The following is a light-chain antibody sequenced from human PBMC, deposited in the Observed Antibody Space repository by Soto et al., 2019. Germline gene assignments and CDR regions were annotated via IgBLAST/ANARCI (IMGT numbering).Light chain of an antibody. V-gene: IGLV2-8*01. Sequence: QSALTQPTSVSGSPGQSITISCTGNGNDIGAYNYVSWYQQHPGKAPKLMIYEVSERPSGVPDRFSGSKSSNTASLTVSGLQAEDEADYYCSSYAGSNNFVFGTGTKLTVL. CDR3: SSYAGSNNFV. J-gene: IGLJ1*01. CDR1: GNDIGAYNY. CDR2: EVS.